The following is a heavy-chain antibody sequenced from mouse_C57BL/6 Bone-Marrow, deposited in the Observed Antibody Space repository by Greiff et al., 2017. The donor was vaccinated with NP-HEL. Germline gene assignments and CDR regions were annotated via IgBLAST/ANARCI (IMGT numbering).Heavy chain of an antibody. D-gene: IGHD2-2*01. CDR2: IDPSDSYT. Sequence: QVQLQQPGAELVKPGASVKLSCKASGYTFTSYWMQWVKQRTGQGLEWIGEIDPSDSYTNYNQKFKGKATLTVDTSSSTAYMQLSSLTSEDSAVYYCARKGLPYFDYWGQGTTLTVSS. CDR1: GYTFTSYW. J-gene: IGHJ2*01. CDR3: ARKGLPYFDY. V-gene: IGHV1-50*01.